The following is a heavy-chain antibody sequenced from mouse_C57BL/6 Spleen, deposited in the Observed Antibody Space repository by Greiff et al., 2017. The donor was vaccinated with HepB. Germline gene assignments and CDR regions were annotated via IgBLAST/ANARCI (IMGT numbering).Heavy chain of an antibody. V-gene: IGHV1-61*01. CDR1: GYTFTSYW. Sequence: QVQLQQPGAELVRPGSSVKLSCKASGYTFTSYWMDWVKRRPGQGLEWIGNIYPSDSETHYNQKFKDKATLTVDKSSSTAYMQLSSLTSEDSAVYYCARTTTVVATGDYWGQGTTLTVSS. D-gene: IGHD1-1*01. CDR3: ARTTTVVATGDY. CDR2: IYPSDSET. J-gene: IGHJ2*01.